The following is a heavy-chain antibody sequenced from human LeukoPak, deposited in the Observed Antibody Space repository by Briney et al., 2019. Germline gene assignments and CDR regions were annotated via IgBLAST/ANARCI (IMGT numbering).Heavy chain of an antibody. CDR3: ARGQNSYGLRSLDY. CDR1: GGSISSSNW. J-gene: IGHJ4*02. Sequence: PSETLSLTCAVSGGSISSSNWWSWVRQPPGKGLEWIGEIYHSGSTNYNPSLKSRVTISVDKPKNQFSLKLSSVTAADTAVYYCARGQNSYGLRSLDYWGQGTLVTVSS. V-gene: IGHV4-4*02. CDR2: IYHSGST. D-gene: IGHD5-18*01.